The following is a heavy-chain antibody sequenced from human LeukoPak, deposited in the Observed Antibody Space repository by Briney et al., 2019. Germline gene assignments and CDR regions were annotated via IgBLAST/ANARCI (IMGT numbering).Heavy chain of an antibody. D-gene: IGHD2-15*01. CDR2: ISYDGGNK. CDR1: GFTFSSYA. J-gene: IGHJ4*02. Sequence: GGSLRLSCAASGFTFSSYAMHWVRQAPGKGLEWVAVISYDGGNKYYADSVKGRFTISRDNSKNTLYLQMNSLRAEDTAVYYCARAYCSGGSCYFDYWDQGTLVTVSS. V-gene: IGHV3-30-3*01. CDR3: ARAYCSGGSCYFDY.